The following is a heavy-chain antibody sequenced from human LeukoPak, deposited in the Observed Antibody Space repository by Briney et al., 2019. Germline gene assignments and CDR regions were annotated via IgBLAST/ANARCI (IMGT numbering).Heavy chain of an antibody. V-gene: IGHV4-4*07. J-gene: IGHJ4*02. CDR3: ARGVRETAINPFYYFDL. CDR1: GASMTTYY. CDR2: IFASGSA. D-gene: IGHD2-21*02. Sequence: SETLSLTCSVSGASMTTYYWSWIRQPAGKGLEYIGRIFASGSASYNIAPKSRVTMSIDTSQHQFSLRLKSVTAADTALYYCARGVRETAINPFYYFDLWGQGSLVTVSS.